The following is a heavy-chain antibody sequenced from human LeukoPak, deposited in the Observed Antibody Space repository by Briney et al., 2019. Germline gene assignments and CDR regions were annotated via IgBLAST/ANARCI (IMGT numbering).Heavy chain of an antibody. Sequence: GGSLRLSCAASGFTFSSYGMSWVRQAPGKGLEWVSTIKEAGSEKYYVDSVKGRFTISRDNAKNSLYLQMNSLRAEDTAVYYCASQYAYYDILTGPGAFDIWGQGTMVTVSS. CDR1: GFTFSSYG. D-gene: IGHD3-9*01. V-gene: IGHV3-7*01. CDR2: IKEAGSEK. J-gene: IGHJ3*02. CDR3: ASQYAYYDILTGPGAFDI.